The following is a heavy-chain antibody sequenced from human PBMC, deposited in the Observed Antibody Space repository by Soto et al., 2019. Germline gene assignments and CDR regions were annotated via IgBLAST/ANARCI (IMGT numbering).Heavy chain of an antibody. J-gene: IGHJ4*02. CDR2: ITDNGGST. CDR3: AKDICGPSSWYNDY. CDR1: GFMFSSYV. D-gene: IGHD6-19*01. V-gene: IGHV3-23*01. Sequence: EVQLLESGGGLVQPGGSLRLSCAASGFMFSSYVMNWVRQAPGKGLEWVSSITDNGGSTYYADSVKGRFTISRDNSKNTLYLQMNSLRADDTAVYYCAKDICGPSSWYNDYWGQGNLVTVSP.